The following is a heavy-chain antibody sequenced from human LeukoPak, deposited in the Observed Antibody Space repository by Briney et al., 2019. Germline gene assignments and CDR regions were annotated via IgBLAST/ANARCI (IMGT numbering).Heavy chain of an antibody. CDR3: ARDVVRGVVGLQAYGWFDP. CDR2: IYTSGST. Sequence: PSETLSLTCTVSGGSISSYYWSWIRQPAGKGLEWIGRIYTSGSTNYSPSLESRVTMSVDTSKNQFSLKLSSVTAADTAVYYCARDVVRGVVGLQAYGWFDPWGQGTLVTVSS. V-gene: IGHV4-4*07. J-gene: IGHJ5*02. D-gene: IGHD3-10*01. CDR1: GGSISSYY.